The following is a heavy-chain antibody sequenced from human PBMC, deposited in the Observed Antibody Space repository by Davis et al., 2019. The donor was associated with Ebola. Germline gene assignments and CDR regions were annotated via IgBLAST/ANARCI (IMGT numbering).Heavy chain of an antibody. D-gene: IGHD2-15*01. V-gene: IGHV3-15*01. J-gene: IGHJ4*02. CDR2: IKSRSDGGTT. Sequence: PGGSLRLSCAASGFSFSNVWMSWVRKAPGKGLEWVGRIKSRSDGGTTDYAVPVKGRFTISRDDSKSTLYLQMNSLITEDTAVYYCTTVVHCTGVNCFSGWASTWDYWGQGMLVTVSS. CDR1: GFSFSNVW. CDR3: TTVVHCTGVNCFSGWASTWDY.